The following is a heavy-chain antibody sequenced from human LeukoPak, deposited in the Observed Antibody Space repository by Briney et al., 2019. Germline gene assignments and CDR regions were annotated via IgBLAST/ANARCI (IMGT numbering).Heavy chain of an antibody. V-gene: IGHV4-61*01. J-gene: IGHJ4*02. CDR3: ARDVPLRGYSGSIFDY. Sequence: PSETLSLTCTVSVGSVSSGSYYWSWIRQPPGKGLEWIGYIYYSGSTNYNPSLKSRVTISVDTSKNQFSLKLSSVTAADTAVYYCARDVPLRGYSGSIFDYWGQGTLVTVSS. D-gene: IGHD5-12*01. CDR2: IYYSGST. CDR1: VGSVSSGSYY.